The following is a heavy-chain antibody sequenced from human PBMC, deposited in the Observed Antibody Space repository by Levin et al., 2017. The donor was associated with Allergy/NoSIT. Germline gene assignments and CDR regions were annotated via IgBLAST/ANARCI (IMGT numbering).Heavy chain of an antibody. J-gene: IGHJ4*02. CDR3: TRDFSLNLNWAMPFDY. D-gene: IGHD7-27*01. Sequence: GGSLRLSCTASGFTFGDYAMSWFRQAPGKGLEWVGFIRSKAYGGTTEYAASVKGRFTISRDDSKSIAYLQMNSLKTEDTAVYYCTRDFSLNLNWAMPFDYWGQGTLVTVSS. CDR1: GFTFGDYA. CDR2: IRSKAYGGTT. V-gene: IGHV3-49*03.